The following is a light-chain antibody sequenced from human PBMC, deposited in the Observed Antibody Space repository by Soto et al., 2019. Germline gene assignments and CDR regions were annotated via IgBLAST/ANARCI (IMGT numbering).Light chain of an antibody. Sequence: EIVLTQSPATLSLSPGERATLSCRASQSVSSYLAWYQQKPGQAPRLLIYDASNRATGIPARFSGSGSGTDVTPTISSLEPEYFAFYYCQQRSNWPLTFGGGTKVEIK. V-gene: IGKV3-11*01. CDR3: QQRSNWPLT. CDR2: DAS. J-gene: IGKJ4*01. CDR1: QSVSSY.